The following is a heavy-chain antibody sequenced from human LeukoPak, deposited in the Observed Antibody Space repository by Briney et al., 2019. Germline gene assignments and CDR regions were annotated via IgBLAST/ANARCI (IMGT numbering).Heavy chain of an antibody. J-gene: IGHJ4*02. Sequence: GGSLRLSCAASGFTFSSYSMHWARQAPGKGLEWVALMSNDGGNIQYAESVKGRFTISRDNSKNTLYLQMNSLRDEDMAVYFCARGGGSGAYLIDSWGQGTLVTVSS. CDR2: MSNDGGNI. CDR1: GFTFSSYS. CDR3: ARGGGSGAYLIDS. D-gene: IGHD3-3*01. V-gene: IGHV3-30*01.